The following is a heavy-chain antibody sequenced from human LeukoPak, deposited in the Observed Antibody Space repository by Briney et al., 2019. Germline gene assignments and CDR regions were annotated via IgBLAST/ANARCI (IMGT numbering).Heavy chain of an antibody. CDR2: ISSSGSTI. D-gene: IGHD6-13*01. J-gene: IGHJ4*02. CDR1: GFTFSDYY. V-gene: IGHV3-11*01. CDR3: AVAAAAPVAIY. Sequence: GGSLRLSCAASGFTFSDYYMSWIRQAPGKGLEWVSYISSSGSTIYYADSVKGRFTISRDNAKNSLYLQMNSLRAEDTAVYYCAVAAAAPVAIYWGQGTLVTVST.